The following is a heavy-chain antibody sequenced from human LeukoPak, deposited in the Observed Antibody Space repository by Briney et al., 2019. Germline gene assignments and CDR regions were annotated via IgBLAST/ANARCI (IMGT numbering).Heavy chain of an antibody. J-gene: IGHJ6*02. CDR3: AKGWSTSCIHGMDV. Sequence: GGSLRLSCAASGFTFSSYAMSWVRQAPGKGLEWVSAISGSGGSTYYADSVMGRFTISRDNSKNTLYLQMNSLRAEDTAVYYCAKGWSTSCIHGMDVWGQGTTVTVSS. CDR2: ISGSGGST. V-gene: IGHV3-23*01. D-gene: IGHD2-2*01. CDR1: GFTFSSYA.